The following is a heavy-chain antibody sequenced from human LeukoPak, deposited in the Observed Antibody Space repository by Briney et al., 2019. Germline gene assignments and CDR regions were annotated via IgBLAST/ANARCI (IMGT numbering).Heavy chain of an antibody. CDR2: ISSSSSYI. Sequence: GGSLRLSCAASGFTFSSYSMNWVRQAPGKGLEWVSSISSSSSYIYYADSVKGRFTISRDNAKNSLYLQMNSLRAEDTAVYYCARDEFQRYFGLWGRGTLVTVSS. CDR1: GFTFSSYS. V-gene: IGHV3-21*01. D-gene: IGHD2-21*01. CDR3: ARDEFQRYFGL. J-gene: IGHJ2*01.